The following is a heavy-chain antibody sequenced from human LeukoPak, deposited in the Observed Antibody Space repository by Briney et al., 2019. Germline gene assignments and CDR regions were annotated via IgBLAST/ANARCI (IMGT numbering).Heavy chain of an antibody. J-gene: IGHJ4*02. CDR1: GFTFRTYD. Sequence: GGSLRLSCAASGFTFRTYDMSWVRQAPGKGLEWVSAISASGGTTFYADSVKGRFTISRDNSKNTLYLQINSLRVEDTAVYYCANSSISHYWGQGTLVTVSS. CDR2: ISASGGTT. CDR3: ANSSISHY. D-gene: IGHD6-6*01. V-gene: IGHV3-23*01.